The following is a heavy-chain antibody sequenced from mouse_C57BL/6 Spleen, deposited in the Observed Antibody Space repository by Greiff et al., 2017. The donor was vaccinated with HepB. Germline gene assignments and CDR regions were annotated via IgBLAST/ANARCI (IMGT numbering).Heavy chain of an antibody. V-gene: IGHV3-6*01. Sequence: EVQLQESGPGLVKPSQSLSLTCSVTGYSITSGYYWNWIRQFPGNKLEWMGYISYDGSNNYNPSLKNRISITRDTSKNQFFLKLNSVTTEDTATYYCAGAYYSNYGWYFDVWGTGTTVTVSS. D-gene: IGHD2-5*01. J-gene: IGHJ1*03. CDR3: AGAYYSNYGWYFDV. CDR2: ISYDGSN. CDR1: GYSITSGYY.